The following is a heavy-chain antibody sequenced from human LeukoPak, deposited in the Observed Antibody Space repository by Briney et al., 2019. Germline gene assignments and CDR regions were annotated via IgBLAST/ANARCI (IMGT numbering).Heavy chain of an antibody. CDR3: ARGDYHGSGSYHY. CDR2: ISSSSSYI. J-gene: IGHJ4*02. CDR1: GFTFSSYS. Sequence: PGGSLRLSCAASGFTFSSYSMNWVRQAPGKGLEWVSSISSSSSYIYYADSVKGRFTISRDNAKNSLYLQMNSLRAEDTAVYYCARGDYHGSGSYHYWGQGTLVTVSS. V-gene: IGHV3-21*01. D-gene: IGHD3-10*01.